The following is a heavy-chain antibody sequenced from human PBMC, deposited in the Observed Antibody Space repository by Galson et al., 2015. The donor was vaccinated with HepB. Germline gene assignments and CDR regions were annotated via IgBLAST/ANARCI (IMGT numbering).Heavy chain of an antibody. D-gene: IGHD3-9*01. CDR2: ISYDGSNK. CDR3: ARDNYDILTGYPLPFDY. V-gene: IGHV3-30-3*01. Sequence: SLRLSCAASEFTFSSYAMHWVRQAPGKGLEWVAVISYDGSNKYYADSVKGRFTISRDNSKNTLYLQMNSLRAEDTAVYYCARDNYDILTGYPLPFDYWGQGTLVTVSS. CDR1: EFTFSSYA. J-gene: IGHJ4*02.